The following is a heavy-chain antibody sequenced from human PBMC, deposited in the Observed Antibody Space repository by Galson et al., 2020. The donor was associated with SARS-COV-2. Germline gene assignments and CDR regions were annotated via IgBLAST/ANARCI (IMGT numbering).Heavy chain of an antibody. CDR1: GGSISSGDYY. J-gene: IGHJ6*02. CDR3: ARGGPWPSRRMDV. V-gene: IGHV4-30-4*01. Sequence: SETLSLTCSVSGGSISSGDYYWTWIRQAPGKGLEWIGHIFYSGGTYNPSLKSRLGISVDRSKNQFSLEVTSVIGADTAVYYCARGGPWPSRRMDVWGQGTAVTVSS. CDR2: IFYSGGT. D-gene: IGHD5-12*01.